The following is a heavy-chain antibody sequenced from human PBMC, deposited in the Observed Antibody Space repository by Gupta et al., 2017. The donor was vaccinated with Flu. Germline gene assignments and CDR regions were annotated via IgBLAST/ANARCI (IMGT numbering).Heavy chain of an antibody. Sequence: DYAMHWVRQARGKGLEWGSGIDWNSGNIGYADAAKGRFTIYRDNAKKALFLQMECLRGEDKALYYCAKKVDARIVGPNFDSCGQGTLV. J-gene: IGHJ4*02. D-gene: IGHD1-26*01. V-gene: IGHV3-9*01. CDR3: AKKVDARIVGPNFDS. CDR1: DYA. CDR2: IDWNSGNI.